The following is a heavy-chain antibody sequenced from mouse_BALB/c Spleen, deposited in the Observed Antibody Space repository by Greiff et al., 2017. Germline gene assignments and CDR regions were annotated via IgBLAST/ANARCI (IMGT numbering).Heavy chain of an antibody. J-gene: IGHJ2*01. V-gene: IGHV3-2*02. D-gene: IGHD4-1*01. CDR2: ISYSGST. Sequence: VQLKESGPGLVKPSQSLSLTCTVTGYSITSDYAWNWIRQFPGNKLEWMGYISYSGSTSYNPSLKSRISITRDTSKNQFFLQLNSVTTEDTATYYCARGETGSLFDYWGQGTTLTVSA. CDR1: GYSITSDYA. CDR3: ARGETGSLFDY.